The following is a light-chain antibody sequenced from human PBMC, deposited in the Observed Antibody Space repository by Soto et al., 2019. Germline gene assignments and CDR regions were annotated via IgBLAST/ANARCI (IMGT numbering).Light chain of an antibody. V-gene: IGKV1-39*01. J-gene: IGKJ2*01. CDR1: QTISNY. CDR3: QQTYSTPYT. Sequence: DIQMTQSPSSLSASVGDRVTITCRASQTISNYLNWYQQKPGKAPKLLIYEASTFHGGVPSRFSGSGSGTEFTLTISSLQPEGFATYYCQQTYSTPYTFGQGTKLEIK. CDR2: EAS.